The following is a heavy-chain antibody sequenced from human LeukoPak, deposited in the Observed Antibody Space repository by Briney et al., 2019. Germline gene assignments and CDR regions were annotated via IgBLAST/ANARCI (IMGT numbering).Heavy chain of an antibody. J-gene: IGHJ4*02. Sequence: ETLSLTCTVSGGSISSYYWSWVRQAPGKGLEWVANIKQDGSEKYYVDSVKGRFTISRDNAKNSLYLQMNSLRAEDTAVYYCARDGYSYLYDYWGQGTLVTVSS. CDR2: IKQDGSEK. V-gene: IGHV3-7*01. CDR3: ARDGYSYLYDY. D-gene: IGHD5-18*01. CDR1: GGSISSYY.